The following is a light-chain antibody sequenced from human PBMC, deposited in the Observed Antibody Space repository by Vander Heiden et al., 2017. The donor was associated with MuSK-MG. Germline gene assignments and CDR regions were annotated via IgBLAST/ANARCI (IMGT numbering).Light chain of an antibody. J-gene: IGLJ7*01. CDR1: SGSVSTSYH. CDR3: EQYMGSDLR. V-gene: IGLV8-61*02. Sequence: QTVVTQEPSLAVSPGVTVPLTSAFNSGSVSTSYHPSWYQQTPGQAPLSLIYSTNTRSSGVPDCFSGSILANNAALTITGAQADEEGNYYCEQYMGSDLRFGGGAQLT. CDR2: STN.